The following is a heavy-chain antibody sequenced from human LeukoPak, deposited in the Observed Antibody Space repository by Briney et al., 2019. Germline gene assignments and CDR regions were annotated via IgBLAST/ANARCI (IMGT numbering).Heavy chain of an antibody. CDR3: AREERSTMIALHGMDV. Sequence: GASVKVSCKASGYTFTGYYMHWVRQAPGQGLEWMGWINPNSGGTNYAQKFQGWVTMTRDTSISTAYMELSRLRSDDTAVYYCAREERSTMIALHGMDVWGQGTTVTVSS. V-gene: IGHV1-2*04. CDR1: GYTFTGYY. CDR2: INPNSGGT. D-gene: IGHD3-22*01. J-gene: IGHJ6*02.